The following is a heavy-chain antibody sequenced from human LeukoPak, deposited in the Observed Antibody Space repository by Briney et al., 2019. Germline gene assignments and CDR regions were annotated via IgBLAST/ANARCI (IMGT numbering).Heavy chain of an antibody. CDR3: ARDQARYYYYYYMDV. CDR2: INPNSGGT. J-gene: IGHJ6*03. Sequence: GASVKVSCKASGYTFTGYYMHWVRQAPGQGLEWMGWINPNSGGTNYAQKFQGRVTMTRDTSISTAYMELSRLRSDDTAVYYCARDQARYYYYYYMDVWGKGTTVTVSS. CDR1: GYTFTGYY. V-gene: IGHV1-2*02.